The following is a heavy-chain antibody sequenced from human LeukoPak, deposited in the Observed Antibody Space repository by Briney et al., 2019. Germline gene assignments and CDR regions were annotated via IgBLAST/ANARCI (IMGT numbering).Heavy chain of an antibody. CDR3: ARLGGYYDFWSAPRGWFDP. V-gene: IGHV5-51*01. CDR1: GYSFTTYW. CDR2: IYPSDSDT. J-gene: IGHJ5*02. Sequence: GESLKISCKGSGYSFTTYWIGWVRQMPGKGLEWMGIIYPSDSDTRYSPSFQGQVSFSVDKSISTAYLQWSSLKASDTAMYYCARLGGYYDFWSAPRGWFDPWGQGTLVTVSS. D-gene: IGHD3-3*01.